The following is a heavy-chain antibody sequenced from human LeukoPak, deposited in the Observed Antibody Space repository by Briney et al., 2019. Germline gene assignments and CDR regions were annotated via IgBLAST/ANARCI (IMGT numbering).Heavy chain of an antibody. D-gene: IGHD3-22*01. CDR3: ARDLNYSYDSSGYWWRRAFDI. CDR1: GGSISSSSYY. Sequence: SETLSLTCTVSGGSISSSSYYWSWIRQPAGKGLAWIGRIYTSGSTNYNPSLKSRVTMSVDTSKNQFSLKLSSVTAADTAVYYCARDLNYSYDSSGYWWRRAFDIWGQGTMVTVSS. V-gene: IGHV4-61*02. CDR2: IYTSGST. J-gene: IGHJ3*02.